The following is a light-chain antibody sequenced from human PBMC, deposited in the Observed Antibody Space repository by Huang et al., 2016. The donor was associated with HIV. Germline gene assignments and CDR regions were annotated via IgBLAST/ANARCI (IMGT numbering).Light chain of an antibody. J-gene: IGKJ5*01. V-gene: IGKV4-1*01. CDR3: QQYYQNPQT. Sequence: DIVMTQSPDSLSVSPGGRATIYCKSSQSLLYSLNNKNYLAWFQQKPGRPPKLLLYWASTRESGIPERFSGSGSGTDFTLTINNLQPEDVATYYCQQYYQNPQTFGQGT. CDR2: WAS. CDR1: QSLLYSLNNKNY.